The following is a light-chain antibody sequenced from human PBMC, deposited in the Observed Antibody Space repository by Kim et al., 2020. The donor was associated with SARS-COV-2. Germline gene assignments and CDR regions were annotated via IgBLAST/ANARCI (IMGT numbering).Light chain of an antibody. CDR2: AAS. CDR3: QQYHNTPIT. CDR1: QNISSY. J-gene: IGKJ5*01. Sequence: DIQMTQSPPSLPASTGDRVTITCRASQNISSYLNWYQQRPGLAPRVLIFAASNLQTGVPSRFSGGGSGTNFTLSISSLQPEDIATYYCQQYHNTPITFGQGTRLEIK. V-gene: IGKV1-33*01.